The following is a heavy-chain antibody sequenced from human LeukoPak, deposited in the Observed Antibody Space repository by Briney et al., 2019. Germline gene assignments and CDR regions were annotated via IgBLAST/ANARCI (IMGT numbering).Heavy chain of an antibody. CDR1: GFTFSSYG. D-gene: IGHD6-13*01. CDR2: IRYDGSNT. Sequence: PGGSLRLSCAASGFTFSSYGMHWVRQAPGKGLEWVAFIRYDGSNTYYADSVKGRFTISRDNSKNTLYLQMNSLRAEDTAVYYCAKLTSSTWWGTFDYWGQGTLVTVSS. CDR3: AKLTSSTWWGTFDY. J-gene: IGHJ4*02. V-gene: IGHV3-30*02.